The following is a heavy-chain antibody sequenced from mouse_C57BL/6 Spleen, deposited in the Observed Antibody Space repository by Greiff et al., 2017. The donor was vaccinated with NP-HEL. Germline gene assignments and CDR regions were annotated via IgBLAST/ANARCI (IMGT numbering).Heavy chain of an antibody. CDR2: IRLKSDNYAT. Sequence: EVMLVESGGGLVQPGGSMKLSCVASGFTFSNYWMNWVRQSQEKGLEWVAQIRLKSDNYATHYAEYVQGRFTISRDYSKSSVYLQMNNLRAEDTGIDYFTISYAMDYWGQGTSGTVSS. V-gene: IGHV6-3*01. CDR1: GFTFSNYW. J-gene: IGHJ4*01. CDR3: TISYAMDY.